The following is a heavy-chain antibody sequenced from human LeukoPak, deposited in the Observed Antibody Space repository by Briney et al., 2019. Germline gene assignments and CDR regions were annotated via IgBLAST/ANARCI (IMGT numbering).Heavy chain of an antibody. CDR2: INHSGST. CDR3: ARGLVRGVIPPVRRWFDP. CDR1: GVSFSGYY. V-gene: IGHV4-34*01. D-gene: IGHD3-10*01. Sequence: SETLSLTCAVYGVSFSGYYWSWIRQPPGKGLEWLGEINHSGSTNYNPSLKSRVTISVDTSKNQFSLKLSSVTAADTAVYYCARGLVRGVIPPVRRWFDPWGQGTLVTVSS. J-gene: IGHJ5*02.